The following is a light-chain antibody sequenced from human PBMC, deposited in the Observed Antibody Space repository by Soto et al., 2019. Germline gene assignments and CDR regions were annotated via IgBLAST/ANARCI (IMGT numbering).Light chain of an antibody. Sequence: DIVMTQPPATLSVSPGERATRSCRCSQSVSSNLACYQQKPGQATRLIIYGESTRATGIPARLSGSGSGTEFPLTISSLQSEDFAVYYCHQYNNWPLTFGGVTKVAIK. J-gene: IGKJ4*01. CDR3: HQYNNWPLT. V-gene: IGKV3-15*01. CDR1: QSVSSN. CDR2: GES.